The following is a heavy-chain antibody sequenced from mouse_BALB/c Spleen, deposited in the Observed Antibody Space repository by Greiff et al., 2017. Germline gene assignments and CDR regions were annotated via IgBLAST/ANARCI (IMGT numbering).Heavy chain of an antibody. Sequence: QVQLKQSGAELVRPGVSVKISCKGSGYTFTDYAMHWVKQSHAKSLEWIGVISTYYGDASYNQKFKGKATMTVDKSSSTAYMELARLTSEDSAIYYCAREGAYYGNYWFAYGGHGTLVTVSA. J-gene: IGHJ3*01. V-gene: IGHV1S137*01. D-gene: IGHD2-10*01. CDR1: GYTFTDYA. CDR3: AREGAYYGNYWFAY. CDR2: ISTYYGDA.